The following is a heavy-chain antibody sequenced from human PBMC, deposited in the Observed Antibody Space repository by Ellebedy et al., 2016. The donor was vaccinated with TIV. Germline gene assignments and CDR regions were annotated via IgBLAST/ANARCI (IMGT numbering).Heavy chain of an antibody. Sequence: MPSDTLSLTCTVSGGSISSYYWSWIRQPPGKGLAWIGYIYYSGSTNYNPSLKSRVTISVDTSKNQFSLRLTSVTAADTAVYYCARVVWQQPVSYAFDIWGQGTMVTVSS. CDR2: IYYSGST. V-gene: IGHV4-59*01. J-gene: IGHJ3*02. CDR3: ARVVWQQPVSYAFDI. CDR1: GGSISSYY. D-gene: IGHD6-13*01.